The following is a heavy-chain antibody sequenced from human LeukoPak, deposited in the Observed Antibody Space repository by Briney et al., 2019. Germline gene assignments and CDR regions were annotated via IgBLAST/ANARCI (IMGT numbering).Heavy chain of an antibody. CDR1: GFTFSSYA. D-gene: IGHD2-2*01. Sequence: GGSLRLSCAASGFTFSSYAMSWVRQAPGKGLEWVSAISGSGGSTYYADSVKGRFTISRDNSKNTLYLQMNSLRAEDTAVYYCAKDGCLGTSRLGWFDPWGQGTLVTVSS. V-gene: IGHV3-23*01. CDR2: ISGSGGST. J-gene: IGHJ5*02. CDR3: AKDGCLGTSRLGWFDP.